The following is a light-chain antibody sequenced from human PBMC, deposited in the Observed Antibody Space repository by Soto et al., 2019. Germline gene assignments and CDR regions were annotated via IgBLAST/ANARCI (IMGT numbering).Light chain of an antibody. CDR3: QQRSSWPLIT. J-gene: IGKJ5*01. CDR2: DVA. V-gene: IGKV3-11*01. CDR1: QSVSNS. Sequence: EIVLTQSPPTVSFSPGYTATLSCRASQSVSNSLAWYQQKPGQAPRLLMSDVATRATGIPDRFSGSGSATDFTLTISSLEPEDFALYYCQQRSSWPLITFGQGPRLEIK.